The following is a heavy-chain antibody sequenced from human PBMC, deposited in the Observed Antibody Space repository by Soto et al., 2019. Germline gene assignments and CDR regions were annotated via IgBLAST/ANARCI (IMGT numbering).Heavy chain of an antibody. CDR2: LSYAGSNK. D-gene: IGHD5-18*01. J-gene: IGHJ1*01. CDR1: GFTFSSYG. V-gene: IGHV3-30*18. Sequence: GGSLRLSCAASGFTFSSYGMNWVRQAPGKGLEWVEVLSYAGSNKYYADSVKGRFTISRDNSKNTLYLQMNSLRAEDTGVYYCAKEMDTMGGEYFQNWGQGTLVTVS. CDR3: AKEMDTMGGEYFQN.